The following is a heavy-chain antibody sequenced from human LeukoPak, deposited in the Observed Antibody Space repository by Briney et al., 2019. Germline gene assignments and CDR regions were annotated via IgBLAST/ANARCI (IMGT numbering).Heavy chain of an antibody. CDR1: GYTFTTYY. J-gene: IGHJ3*02. D-gene: IGHD3-22*01. Sequence: GASVKVSCKASGYTFTTYYMHWVRQAPGQGLEWMGVINPSGGGTTYSQNFQGRVTMTRDTSTSTVYMELSSLRSEDTAVYYCARGELLYDSSGYYTGDIWGQGTMVTVSS. V-gene: IGHV1-46*01. CDR2: INPSGGGT. CDR3: ARGELLYDSSGYYTGDI.